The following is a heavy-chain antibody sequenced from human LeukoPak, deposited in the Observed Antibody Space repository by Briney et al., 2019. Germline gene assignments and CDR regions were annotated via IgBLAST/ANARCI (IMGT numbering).Heavy chain of an antibody. CDR3: ARSRQLSSDFWSGLHAPHDAFDV. Sequence: ASVKVSCKASGYIFTSYDINWVRQATGQGLEWMGWMNPNSVSTGDAQNFQGRVTITTNTSITTAYMELSSLTSEDTAVYYCARSRQLSSDFWSGLHAPHDAFDVWGQGTMVTVSS. J-gene: IGHJ3*01. CDR1: GYIFTSYD. V-gene: IGHV1-8*03. D-gene: IGHD3-3*01. CDR2: MNPNSVST.